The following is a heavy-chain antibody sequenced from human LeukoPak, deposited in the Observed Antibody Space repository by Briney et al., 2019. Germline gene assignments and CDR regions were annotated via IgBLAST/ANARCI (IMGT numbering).Heavy chain of an antibody. CDR1: GGSISGGGYS. D-gene: IGHD3-10*01. Sequence: PSQTLSLTCAVSGGSISGGGYSWSWIRQPPGKGLEWIGYIYHSGSTYYNPSLKSRVTISVDRSKNQFSLKLSSVTAADTAVYYCARGHYGSGSYYGIDVWGQGTTVTVSS. J-gene: IGHJ6*02. V-gene: IGHV4-30-2*01. CDR3: ARGHYGSGSYYGIDV. CDR2: IYHSGST.